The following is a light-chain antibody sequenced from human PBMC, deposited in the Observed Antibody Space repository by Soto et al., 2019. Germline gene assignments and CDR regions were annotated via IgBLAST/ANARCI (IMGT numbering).Light chain of an antibody. Sequence: DIQMTQSPSSLSASVGDRVTITCRASQSISNYVNWYQQKPGKGPKLLIYGASSLQSGVPSRFSGWGSGTDFTLAITNLQPEGFATYYCQQSSSTPLTFGGGTMVEI. J-gene: IGKJ4*01. CDR1: QSISNY. V-gene: IGKV1-39*01. CDR2: GAS. CDR3: QQSSSTPLT.